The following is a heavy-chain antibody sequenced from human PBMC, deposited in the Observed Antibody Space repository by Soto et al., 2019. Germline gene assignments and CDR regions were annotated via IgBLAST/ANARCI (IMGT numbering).Heavy chain of an antibody. Sequence: ASVKVSCKASGYTFTSYYMHWVRQAPGQGLEWMGIINPSGGSTSYAQKFQGRVTMTRGTSTSTVYMELSSLRSEDTAVYYCARADCSSTSCYLGRWFDPWGQGTLVTVSS. V-gene: IGHV1-46*01. D-gene: IGHD2-2*01. CDR2: INPSGGST. J-gene: IGHJ5*02. CDR1: GYTFTSYY. CDR3: ARADCSSTSCYLGRWFDP.